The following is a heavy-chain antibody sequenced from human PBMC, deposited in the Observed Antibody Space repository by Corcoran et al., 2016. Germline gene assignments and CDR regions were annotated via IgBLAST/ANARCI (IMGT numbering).Heavy chain of an antibody. Sequence: EVQLVESGGGLIQPGGSLRLSCAASGFTASNYYMSWVRQAPGKGLEWGSVIFSGGNIYYADSVRGRFSISRDISKNTLYLQMNSLGAEERALYYCAGGNNYDVAFDIWGQGTMITVSS. CDR1: GFTASNYY. CDR2: IFSGGNI. J-gene: IGHJ3*02. D-gene: IGHD4-4*01. V-gene: IGHV3-53*01. CDR3: AGGNNYDVAFDI.